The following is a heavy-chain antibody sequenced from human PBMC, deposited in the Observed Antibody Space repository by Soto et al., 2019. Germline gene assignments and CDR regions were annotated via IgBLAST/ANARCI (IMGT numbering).Heavy chain of an antibody. CDR3: ARDRNYGYMTYYYYYYGMDV. CDR1: GFTFSSYG. D-gene: IGHD4-4*01. V-gene: IGHV3-33*01. CDR2: IWYDGSNK. J-gene: IGHJ6*02. Sequence: GGSLRLSCAASGFTFSSYGMHWVRQAPGKGLEWVAVIWYDGSNKYYADSVKGRFTISRDNSKNTLYLQMNSLKAEDTAVYYCARDRNYGYMTYYYYYYGMDVWGQGTTVTVSS.